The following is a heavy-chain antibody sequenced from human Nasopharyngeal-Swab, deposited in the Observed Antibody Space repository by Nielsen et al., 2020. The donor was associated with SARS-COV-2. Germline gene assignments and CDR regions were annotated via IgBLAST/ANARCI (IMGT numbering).Heavy chain of an antibody. CDR3: ATGIAGTMDV. Sequence: SETLSLTCTVSGGTISSNYWSWIRQSPGKGLEWIAYMYCSGSANYNPSLKSRVTISVDMSKNQFSLKLSSVTAADTAVYYCATGIAGTMDVWGQGTTVTVSS. CDR2: MYCSGSA. CDR1: GGTISSNY. D-gene: IGHD1-14*01. V-gene: IGHV4-59*01. J-gene: IGHJ6*02.